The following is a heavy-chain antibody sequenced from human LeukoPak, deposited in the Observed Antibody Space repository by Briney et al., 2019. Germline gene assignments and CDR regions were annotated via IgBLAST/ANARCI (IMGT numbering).Heavy chain of an antibody. J-gene: IGHJ5*02. CDR3: ATYGSGSYRFDP. CDR2: IYYSGST. CDR1: GGSISSGGYY. Sequence: ASETLSLTCTVSGGSISSGGYYWSWIRQHPGKGLEWIGYIYYSGSTYYNPSLKSRVIISVDTSKNQFSLKLNSVTAADTAVYYCATYGSGSYRFDPWGQGTLVTVSS. D-gene: IGHD3-10*01. V-gene: IGHV4-31*03.